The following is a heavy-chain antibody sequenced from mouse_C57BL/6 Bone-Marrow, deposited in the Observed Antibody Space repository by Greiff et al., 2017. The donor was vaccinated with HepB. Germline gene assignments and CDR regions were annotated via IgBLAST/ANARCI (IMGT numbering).Heavy chain of an antibody. CDR2: INPSNGGT. CDR3: ARLELGGYYFDY. J-gene: IGHJ2*01. Sequence: QVQLQQPGTELVKPGASVKLSCKASGYTFTSYWMHWVKQRPGQGLEWIGNINPSNGGTNYNEKFKSKATLTVDKSSSTAYMQLSSLTSEDSAVYYFARLELGGYYFDYWGQGTTLTVSS. V-gene: IGHV1-53*01. CDR1: GYTFTSYW.